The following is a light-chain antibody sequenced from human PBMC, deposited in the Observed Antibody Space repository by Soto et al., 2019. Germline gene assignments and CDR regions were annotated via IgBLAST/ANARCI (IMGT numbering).Light chain of an antibody. CDR3: QQYDPSTCA. Sequence: EIVLTQSPGALSLSPGERATLSCRASQTIRSSSVAWYQQKPGQAPRLLIYDVSNRAPGIPDRFSGSGSGTDGTLTISRLEPEDFAVYHCQQYDPSTCAFGQGTKVEIK. J-gene: IGKJ2*02. CDR1: QTIRSSS. V-gene: IGKV3-20*01. CDR2: DVS.